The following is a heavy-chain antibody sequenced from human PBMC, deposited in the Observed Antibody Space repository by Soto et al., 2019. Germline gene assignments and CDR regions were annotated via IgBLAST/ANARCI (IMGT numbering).Heavy chain of an antibody. Sequence: PSQTLSLTCTVSGGSISSISYYWGWIRQPPGKGLEWIGSIYYSGSTYYNPSLKSRVTISVDTSKNQFSLKLSSVTAADTAVYYCARHSSGIVVVPAANWFDPWGQGTLVTVSS. CDR3: ARHSSGIVVVPAANWFDP. V-gene: IGHV4-39*01. CDR2: IYYSGST. CDR1: GGSISSISYY. D-gene: IGHD2-2*01. J-gene: IGHJ5*02.